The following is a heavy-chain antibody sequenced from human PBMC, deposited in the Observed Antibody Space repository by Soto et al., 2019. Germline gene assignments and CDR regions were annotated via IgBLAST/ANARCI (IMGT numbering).Heavy chain of an antibody. CDR3: ARDTFPAAGIDY. V-gene: IGHV4-31*03. D-gene: IGHD6-13*01. CDR1: GGSISSGGYY. Sequence: QVQLQESGPGLVKPSQTLSLTCTVSGGSISSGGYYWSWIRQHPGKGLEWIGYIYYSGSTYYNPSLKSRVIISVDTSKNQFSLKLSSVTAADTAVYYCARDTFPAAGIDYWGQGTLVTVSS. CDR2: IYYSGST. J-gene: IGHJ4*02.